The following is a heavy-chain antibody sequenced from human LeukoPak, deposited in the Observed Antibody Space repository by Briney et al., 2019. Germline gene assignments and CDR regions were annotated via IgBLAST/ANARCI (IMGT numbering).Heavy chain of an antibody. V-gene: IGHV3-20*04. Sequence: PGGSQRLSCAASGFSFDDYGLTWVRQAPGKGLEWVSGINWNGDSTDYADSVKGRFTISRDNAKNSLYLQMNSLRAEDTALYYCARDLRVVITGSFDYWGQGTLVTVSS. CDR2: INWNGDST. D-gene: IGHD3-22*01. J-gene: IGHJ4*02. CDR3: ARDLRVVITGSFDY. CDR1: GFSFDDYG.